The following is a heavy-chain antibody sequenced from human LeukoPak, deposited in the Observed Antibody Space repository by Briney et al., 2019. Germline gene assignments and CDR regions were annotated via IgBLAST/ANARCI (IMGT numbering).Heavy chain of an antibody. Sequence: EPGGSLRLSCVASGFSFSNHGMHWVRQAPGKGLEWVSVIASDGGAKFYADSVKGRFTLSRDNSKNMFFLQMNFLTVEDTAIYYCAREATWGQWYFDHWGQGTPVPVSS. CDR3: AREATWGQWYFDH. CDR1: GFSFSNHG. D-gene: IGHD6-19*01. J-gene: IGHJ4*02. CDR2: IASDGGAK. V-gene: IGHV3-30*03.